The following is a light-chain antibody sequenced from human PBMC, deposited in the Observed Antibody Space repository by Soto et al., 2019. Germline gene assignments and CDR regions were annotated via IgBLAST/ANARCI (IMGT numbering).Light chain of an antibody. CDR2: GAS. V-gene: IGKV3-15*01. CDR3: QQYNSWPPAYT. Sequence: EIVMTQSPATLSVSPGERATLSCRSSQSVSTNLAWYQQKPGQAPRLLIYGASTRATGIPARFSGSGSGTEFTLTISSLQSDDFVVYCCQQYNSWPPAYTFGQGTKLEIK. J-gene: IGKJ2*01. CDR1: QSVSTN.